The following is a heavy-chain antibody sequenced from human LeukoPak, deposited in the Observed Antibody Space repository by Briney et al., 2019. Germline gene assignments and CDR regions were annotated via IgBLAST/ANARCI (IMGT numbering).Heavy chain of an antibody. Sequence: GGSLRLSCAASGFTFTSFAMSWVRQAPGKGLEWVSAVSGSGGSTYYADSVKGRFTISRDNSKNTLFLQMNSLRAEDTAVYYCAKDRSCSGSSCNVGSWGQGTMVTVSS. CDR2: VSGSGGST. V-gene: IGHV3-23*01. CDR1: GFTFTSFA. CDR3: AKDRSCSGSSCNVGS. J-gene: IGHJ3*01. D-gene: IGHD2-2*01.